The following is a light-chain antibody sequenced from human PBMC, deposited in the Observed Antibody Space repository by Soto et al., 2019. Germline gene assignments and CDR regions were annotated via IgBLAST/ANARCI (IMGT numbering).Light chain of an antibody. Sequence: EMVLTQSPGTLSLSPGERATISCRASQSVSSSYLAWYQQKPGQAPRLLIYGASSRATGIPDRFSGSGSGTDFTLTISRLGPEDFAVYYCQQYCSSWTFGQGTKVEIK. V-gene: IGKV3-20*01. CDR3: QQYCSSWT. CDR2: GAS. J-gene: IGKJ1*01. CDR1: QSVSSSY.